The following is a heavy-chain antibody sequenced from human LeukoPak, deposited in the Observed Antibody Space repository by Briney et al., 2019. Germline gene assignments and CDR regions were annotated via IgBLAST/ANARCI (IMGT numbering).Heavy chain of an antibody. CDR3: ATMGIEPGHDYYYGFDV. CDR2: ISGSGGST. D-gene: IGHD7-27*01. J-gene: IGHJ6*02. Sequence: QPGGSLILSCAASGFTFSSYAMSWVRPAPGKGLEWVSAISGSGGSTYYADSVKGLFTISRDNSKNTLFLQMNSLRAEDTAVYHCATMGIEPGHDYYYGFDVWGLGTTVTVSS. V-gene: IGHV3-23*01. CDR1: GFTFSSYA.